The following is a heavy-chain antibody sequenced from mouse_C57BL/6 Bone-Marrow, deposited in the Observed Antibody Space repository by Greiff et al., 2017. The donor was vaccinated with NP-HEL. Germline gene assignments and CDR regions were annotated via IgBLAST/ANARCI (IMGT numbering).Heavy chain of an antibody. CDR2: INPNNGGT. V-gene: IGHV1-26*01. J-gene: IGHJ2*01. CDR1: GYTFTDYY. Sequence: VQLQQSGPELVKPGASVKISCKASGYTFTDYYMNWVKQSHGKSLEWIGDINPNNGGTSYNQKFKGKATLTVDKSSSTAYMELRSLTSEDSAVYYCARRLVADYWGQGTTLTVSS. CDR3: ARRLVADY. D-gene: IGHD1-1*01.